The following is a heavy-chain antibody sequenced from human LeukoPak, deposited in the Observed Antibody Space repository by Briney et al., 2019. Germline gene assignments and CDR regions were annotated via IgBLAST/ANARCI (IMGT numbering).Heavy chain of an antibody. CDR2: ISGSGGGR. CDR3: AACGGDCYTFDY. V-gene: IGHV3-23*01. CDR1: GITYSSYV. J-gene: IGHJ4*02. D-gene: IGHD2-21*02. Sequence: GGSLRLSCAASGITYSSYVMSWVRQAPGKGLEWVSGISGSGGGRYYADSVKGRSTISRDNSKNTMYLQMNSLRAEDTAVYYCAACGGDCYTFDYWGQGILVTVSS.